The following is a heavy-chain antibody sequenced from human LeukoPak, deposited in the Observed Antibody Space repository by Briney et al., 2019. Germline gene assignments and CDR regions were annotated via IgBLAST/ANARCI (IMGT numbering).Heavy chain of an antibody. CDR1: GFTFSSYN. D-gene: IGHD6-13*01. CDR2: ISSSSSTI. V-gene: IGHV3-48*04. J-gene: IGHJ4*02. CDR3: AREDGAAAGTVDY. Sequence: PGGSLRLSCAASGFTFSSYNMNWVRQAPGKGLEWVSYISSSSSTIYYADSVKGRFTISRDNAKNSLYLQMNSLRAEDTAVYYCAREDGAAAGTVDYWGQGTLVSVSS.